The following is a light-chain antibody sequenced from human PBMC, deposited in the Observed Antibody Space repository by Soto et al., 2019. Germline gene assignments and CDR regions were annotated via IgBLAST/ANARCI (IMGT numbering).Light chain of an antibody. CDR3: QQYCSSHS. Sequence: EIVLTQSPGTLSLSPGEKATLSCKASQSVSSSYLAWYQQKPGQAPRLLIYGASSRATGIPDRFSGSGSGTDFTLTISRLEPEDFAVYYCQQYCSSHSFGGGTKVDIK. CDR1: QSVSSSY. V-gene: IGKV3-20*01. J-gene: IGKJ4*01. CDR2: GAS.